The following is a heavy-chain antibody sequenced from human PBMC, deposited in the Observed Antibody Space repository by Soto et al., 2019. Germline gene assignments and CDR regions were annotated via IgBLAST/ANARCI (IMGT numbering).Heavy chain of an antibody. D-gene: IGHD2-8*01. CDR3: ACTVSNYYYYGMDV. CDR1: GDTFSSYA. V-gene: IGHV1-69*12. J-gene: IGHJ6*01. CDR2: IISIFGTA. Sequence: QVQLVQSGGEVKKPGSSVKVSCKASGDTFSSYAISWVRQAPGQGLEWMGGIISIFGTADYAQKFHARVTITADETTSTAYMELSSLRSEETAVYYCACTVSNYYYYGMDVWGQGTTVTVSS.